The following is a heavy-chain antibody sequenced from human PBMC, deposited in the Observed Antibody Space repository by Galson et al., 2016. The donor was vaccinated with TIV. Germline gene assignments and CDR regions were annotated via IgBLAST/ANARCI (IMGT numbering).Heavy chain of an antibody. CDR1: VGTFSNYG. CDR3: VRDGPRGFDS. J-gene: IGHJ4*02. CDR2: SIPIVGTG. V-gene: IGHV1-69*13. Sequence: SVNVSCKASVGTFSNYGLSWVRHAPGQGLEWMGGSIPIVGTGNKPQKFRGRDTITADESTDTVTMELRSLRSEDTAIYYCVRDGPRGFDSWGQGTLVIVSS. D-gene: IGHD5-12*01.